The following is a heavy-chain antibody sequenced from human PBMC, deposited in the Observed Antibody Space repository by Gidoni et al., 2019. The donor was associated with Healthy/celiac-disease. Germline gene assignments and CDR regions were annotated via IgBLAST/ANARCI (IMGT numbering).Heavy chain of an antibody. Sequence: QLQLQESGPGLVKPSETLSLTCTVSGGSISSSSYYWGWIRQPPGKGLEWIGSIYYSGSTYYNPSLKSRVTISVDTSKNQFSLKLSSVTAADTAVYYCARLVRDGYNVNYWGQGTLVTVSS. CDR2: IYYSGST. CDR1: GGSISSSSYY. CDR3: ARLVRDGYNVNY. J-gene: IGHJ4*02. D-gene: IGHD5-12*01. V-gene: IGHV4-39*01.